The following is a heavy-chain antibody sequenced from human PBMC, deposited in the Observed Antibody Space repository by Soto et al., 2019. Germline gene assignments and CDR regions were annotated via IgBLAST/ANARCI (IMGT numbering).Heavy chain of an antibody. CDR1: GGSISSYY. Sequence: SETLSLTCTVSGGSISSYYWSWIRQPPGKGLEWIGYIYYSGSTNYNPSLKSRVTISVDTSKNQFSLKLSSVTAADTAVYYCEREVNTIFDIWGQGTMVTVSS. J-gene: IGHJ3*02. V-gene: IGHV4-59*01. D-gene: IGHD5-18*01. CDR3: EREVNTIFDI. CDR2: IYYSGST.